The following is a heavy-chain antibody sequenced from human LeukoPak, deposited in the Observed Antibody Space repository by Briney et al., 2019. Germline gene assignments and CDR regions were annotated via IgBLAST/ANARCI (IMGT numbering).Heavy chain of an antibody. CDR2: ITGSGGNT. Sequence: GGSLRLSCAASGFTFSNFAMTWVRQAPGKGLEWVSAITGSGGNTYYADSVKGRFTISRDNSKNTVHLQMNSLRAEDTAVYYCAKDRRDLLQLDFLGQGNLVTVSS. CDR3: AKDRRDLLQLDF. V-gene: IGHV3-23*01. D-gene: IGHD1-26*01. CDR1: GFTFSNFA. J-gene: IGHJ4*02.